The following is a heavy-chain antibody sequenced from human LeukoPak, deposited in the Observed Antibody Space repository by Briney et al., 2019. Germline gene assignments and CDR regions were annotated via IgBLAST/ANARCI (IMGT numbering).Heavy chain of an antibody. CDR3: ARQSPSTYDNSKLWPDAIDV. CDR1: GGSMSRYY. D-gene: IGHD2-21*01. V-gene: IGHV4-59*08. J-gene: IGHJ3*01. CDR2: VYYSGST. Sequence: SETLSLTCTVSGGSMSRYYWSWIRQSPGKGLESIGYVYYSGSTNYNPSLKSRVTISVDTSRNQFSLSLSSVTAADTAIYYCARQSPSTYDNSKLWPDAIDVWGQGTMVTVSS.